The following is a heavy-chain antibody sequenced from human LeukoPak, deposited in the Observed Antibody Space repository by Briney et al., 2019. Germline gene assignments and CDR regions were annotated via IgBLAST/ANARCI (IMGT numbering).Heavy chain of an antibody. Sequence: PGRSLRLSCAASGFTFSSYAMHWVRQAPGKGLEWVAVISYDGSNKYYADSVKGRFTISRDNSKNTLYLQMNSLRAEDTAVYYCARDEVVAAPNYFGMVVWGQGTTVSVSS. J-gene: IGHJ6*02. CDR1: GFTFSSYA. D-gene: IGHD2-15*01. V-gene: IGHV3-30*04. CDR2: ISYDGSNK. CDR3: ARDEVVAAPNYFGMVV.